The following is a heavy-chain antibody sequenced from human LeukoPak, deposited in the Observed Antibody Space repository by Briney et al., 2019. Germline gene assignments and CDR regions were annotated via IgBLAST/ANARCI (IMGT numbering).Heavy chain of an antibody. D-gene: IGHD2-2*01. V-gene: IGHV4-4*07. CDR1: GGSISSYY. J-gene: IGHJ6*02. CDR3: ARDLVVVPAAPRDGYYYYGMDV. CDR2: IYTSGST. Sequence: SETLSLTCTVSGGSISSYYWSWIRQPAGKGLEWIGRIYTSGSTNYNPSLKSRVTISVDTSKNQFSLKLSSVTAADTAVYYCARDLVVVPAAPRDGYYYYGMDVWGQGTTVTVSS.